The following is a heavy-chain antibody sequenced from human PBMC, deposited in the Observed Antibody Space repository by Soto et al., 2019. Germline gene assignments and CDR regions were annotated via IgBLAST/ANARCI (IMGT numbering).Heavy chain of an antibody. V-gene: IGHV3-21*01. CDR2: ISSGSTYF. J-gene: IGHJ4*02. D-gene: IGHD6-13*01. Sequence: EVQLVESGGGPVKSGGSLTLSCAASGFTFSISTMIWVRQAPGKRLEWVSSISSGSTYFYYADSVKGRFSISRDNAKRSLFLQMNSLRVDDTAVYYCARGDGTGLHSSGWSPRFWGQGTLVTVSS. CDR1: GFTFSIST. CDR3: ARGDGTGLHSSGWSPRF.